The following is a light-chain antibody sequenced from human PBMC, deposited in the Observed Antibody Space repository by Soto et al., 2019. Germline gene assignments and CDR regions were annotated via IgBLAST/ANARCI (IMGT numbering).Light chain of an antibody. CDR2: GVS. J-gene: IGKJ2*01. V-gene: IGKV1-6*01. CDR1: PGIGND. CDR3: LQDYNSPDT. Sequence: AIQMTQSPCSLSASVGDRVTITCRASPGIGNDLGRYQQKPGKDAKLLIYGVSSLPSGVPSRFSGSGSGTDCTLTISSLQPEDFATYYGLQDYNSPDTFGQGTKLEI.